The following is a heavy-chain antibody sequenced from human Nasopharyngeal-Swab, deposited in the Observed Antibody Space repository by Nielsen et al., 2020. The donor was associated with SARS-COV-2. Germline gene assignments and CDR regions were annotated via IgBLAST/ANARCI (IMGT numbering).Heavy chain of an antibody. CDR3: ARGRIAVAGFNWFDP. J-gene: IGHJ5*02. D-gene: IGHD6-19*01. CDR2: TYYRSKWHN. V-gene: IGHV6-1*01. Sequence: WIRQSPSRGLEWLGRTYYRSKWHNDYAVSVKSRITINPDTSKNQFSLQLNSVTPEDTAVYYCARGRIAVAGFNWFDPWGQGTLVTVSS.